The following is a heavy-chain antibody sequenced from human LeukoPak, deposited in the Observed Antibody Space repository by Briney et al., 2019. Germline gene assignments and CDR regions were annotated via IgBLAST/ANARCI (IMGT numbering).Heavy chain of an antibody. CDR2: ISAHNGNT. V-gene: IGHV1-18*01. Sequence: GASVKVSCKASGYTFTSYGISWVRQAPGQGLEWMGWISAHNGNTNYAQKLQGRVTMTTDTSTSTAYMELRSLRSDDTAVYYCATAALGTENYYYYGMDVWGQGTTVTVPS. D-gene: IGHD1-1*01. CDR3: ATAALGTENYYYYGMDV. CDR1: GYTFTSYG. J-gene: IGHJ6*02.